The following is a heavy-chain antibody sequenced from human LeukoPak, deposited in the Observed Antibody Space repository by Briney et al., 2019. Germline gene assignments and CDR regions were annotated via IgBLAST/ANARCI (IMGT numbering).Heavy chain of an antibody. CDR2: INPNSGGT. J-gene: IGHJ4*02. D-gene: IGHD3-3*01. CDR1: GYTFTGYY. V-gene: IGHV1-2*02. Sequence: ASVKVSCKASGYTFTGYYMHWVRQAPGQGLEWMGWINPNSGGTNYAQKFQGRVTMTRDTSISTAYMELSRLRSDDTAVYYCARGGDFWSGYYQPFDYWGQGTLVTVSS. CDR3: ARGGDFWSGYYQPFDY.